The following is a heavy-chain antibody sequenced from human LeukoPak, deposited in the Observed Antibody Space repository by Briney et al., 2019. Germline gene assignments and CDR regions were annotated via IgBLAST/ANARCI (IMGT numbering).Heavy chain of an antibody. CDR3: ARAGTYCAGDCYDY. CDR1: GGSISRGGYY. Sequence: KPLQTLSLTCTVSGGSISRGGYYWNWIRQHPGKGLEWIGYIYYSGSTYSNPSLKSRVTISVDTSKNQFFLKLSSVTAADTAVYYCARAGTYCAGDCYDYWGQGTLVTVSS. CDR2: IYYSGST. V-gene: IGHV4-31*03. D-gene: IGHD2-21*01. J-gene: IGHJ4*02.